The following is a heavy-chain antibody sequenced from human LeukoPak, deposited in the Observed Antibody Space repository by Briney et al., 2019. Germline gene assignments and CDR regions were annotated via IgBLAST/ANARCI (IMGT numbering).Heavy chain of an antibody. CDR3: AREGRIFPQGFDY. D-gene: IGHD2-15*01. CDR1: GGSFSSYA. J-gene: IGHJ4*02. CDR2: IIPIFGTA. Sequence: SVKVSCKASGGSFSSYAISWVRQAPGQGREWMGGIIPIFGTANYAQKFQGRVTITADKSTSTAYMELSSLRSEDTAVYYRAREGRIFPQGFDYWGQGTLVTVSS. V-gene: IGHV1-69*06.